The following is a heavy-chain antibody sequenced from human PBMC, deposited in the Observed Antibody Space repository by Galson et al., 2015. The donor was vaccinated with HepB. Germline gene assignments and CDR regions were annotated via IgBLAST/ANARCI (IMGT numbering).Heavy chain of an antibody. J-gene: IGHJ5*02. CDR3: ARDLGRRYDSSVSWFDP. CDR1: GFTVSSNY. Sequence: SLRLSCAASGFTVSSNYMSWVRQAPGKGLEWVSVIYSGGSTYYADSVKGRFTISRDNSKNTLYLQMNSLRAEDTAVYYCARDLGRRYDSSVSWFDPWGQETLVTVSS. D-gene: IGHD3-22*01. CDR2: IYSGGST. V-gene: IGHV3-53*01.